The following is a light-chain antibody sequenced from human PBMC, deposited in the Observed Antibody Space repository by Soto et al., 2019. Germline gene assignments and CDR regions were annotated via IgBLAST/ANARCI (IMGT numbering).Light chain of an antibody. CDR1: QSISSY. Sequence: DIQTTQSPSSLSASVGDRVTITCRASQSISSYLNWYQQKPGKAPKLLIYSASSLQSGVTSRFSGSGSGTDFTLTISSLQPEDFATYYCQQSYSTLTLAFGGGTKVEIK. CDR2: SAS. V-gene: IGKV1-39*01. J-gene: IGKJ4*01. CDR3: QQSYSTLTLA.